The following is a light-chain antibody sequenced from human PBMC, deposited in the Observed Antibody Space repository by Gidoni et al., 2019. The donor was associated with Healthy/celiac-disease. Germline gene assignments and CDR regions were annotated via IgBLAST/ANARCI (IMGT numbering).Light chain of an antibody. V-gene: IGKV3-20*01. Sequence: EIVLTQSPGTLSLSQGERATLSCRASQSVSSSYLAWYQQNPGQAPRLLIYGASSRATGIPDRFSGSGSGTDFTLTISRLEPEDFAVYYCQQYGSSPQTFGQGTKVEIK. CDR3: QQYGSSPQT. CDR1: QSVSSSY. CDR2: GAS. J-gene: IGKJ1*01.